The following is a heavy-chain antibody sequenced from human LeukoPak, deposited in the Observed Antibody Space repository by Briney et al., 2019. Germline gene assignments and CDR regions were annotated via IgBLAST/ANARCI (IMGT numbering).Heavy chain of an antibody. D-gene: IGHD5-18*01. V-gene: IGHV3-21*01. Sequence: GGSLRLSCAASGLSFSSYGMHWVRQTPGKGLEWVSAISGSGRNTYYADSVKGRFTISRDNAKNSLYLQMNNLRAEDTAVYYCARGGDNYGYIFDYWGQGTLVTVSS. CDR1: GLSFSSYG. CDR2: ISGSGRNT. J-gene: IGHJ4*02. CDR3: ARGGDNYGYIFDY.